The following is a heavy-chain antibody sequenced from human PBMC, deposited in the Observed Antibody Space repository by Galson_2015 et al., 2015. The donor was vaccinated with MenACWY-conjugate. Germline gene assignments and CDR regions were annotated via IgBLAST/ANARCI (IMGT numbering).Heavy chain of an antibody. CDR1: GFSFSNYA. D-gene: IGHD6-19*01. CDR2: INGGGDST. V-gene: IGHV3-23*01. J-gene: IGHJ4*02. Sequence: SLRLSCAASGFSFSNYAMNWVRQAPGKGLEWVSAINGGGDSTYYADSVKGRFTISRDNSKNTLYLQMNSLRAEDTAIYYCAKDLSSGWYEPFDYWGQGTLVTVSS. CDR3: AKDLSSGWYEPFDY.